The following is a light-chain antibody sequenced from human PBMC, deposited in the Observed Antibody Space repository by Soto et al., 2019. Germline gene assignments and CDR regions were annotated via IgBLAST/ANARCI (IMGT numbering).Light chain of an antibody. CDR2: AAS. J-gene: IGKJ4*02. CDR3: HEGYSTAPWR. CDR1: QSISSY. Sequence: DIQMTQSPSSLSASVGDRVTITCRASQSISSYLNWYQQKPGKAPKLLIYAASSLQSGVPSRFSGSGCGTDFTRTIRRLEPEDLATYYCHEGYSTAPWRLGGGTKVDIK. V-gene: IGKV1-39*01.